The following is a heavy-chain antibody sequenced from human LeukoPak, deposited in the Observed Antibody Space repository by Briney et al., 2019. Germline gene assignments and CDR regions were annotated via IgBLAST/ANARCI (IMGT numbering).Heavy chain of an antibody. Sequence: PGGSLRLSCAASGFTFSDHYMDWVRQAPGKGLEWVGRTRNKANSYTTEYAASVKDRFTISRDDSKNSLYLQMNSLKTEDTAVYYCARATSGSYYYYFDYWGQGTLVTVSS. D-gene: IGHD1-26*01. J-gene: IGHJ4*02. CDR2: TRNKANSYTT. CDR3: ARATSGSYYYYFDY. V-gene: IGHV3-72*01. CDR1: GFTFSDHY.